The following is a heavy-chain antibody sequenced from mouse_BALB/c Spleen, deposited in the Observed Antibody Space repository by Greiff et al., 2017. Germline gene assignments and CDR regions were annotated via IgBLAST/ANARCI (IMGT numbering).Heavy chain of an antibody. D-gene: IGHD1-1*01. J-gene: IGHJ4*01. CDR2: IWGDGST. CDR1: GFSLTGYG. V-gene: IGHV2-6-7*01. Sequence: VQLQESGPGLVAPSQSLSITCTVSGFSLTGYGVNWVRQPPGKGPEWLGMIWGDGSTDYNSALKSSLSISKDNSKSQVFLKMNSLQTDDTAMYYCARGIYYYGKGAMDYWGQGTSVTVSS. CDR3: ARGIYYYGKGAMDY.